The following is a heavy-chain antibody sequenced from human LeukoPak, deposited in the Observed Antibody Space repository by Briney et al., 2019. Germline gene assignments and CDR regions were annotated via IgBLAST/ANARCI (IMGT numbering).Heavy chain of an antibody. Sequence: GGSLRLSCAPSGFTFNPFNMIWFRHAPGKALEWLGFIYPRDSDARYSPSYEAQVTFPAHVSISTVYLQWSSLKASDTAMYYCARHTSSWYSASSSCMDVWGQGTTVTVSS. CDR3: ARHTSSWYSASSSCMDV. V-gene: IGHV5-51*01. CDR1: GFTFNPFN. CDR2: IYPRDSDA. D-gene: IGHD6-13*01. J-gene: IGHJ6*02.